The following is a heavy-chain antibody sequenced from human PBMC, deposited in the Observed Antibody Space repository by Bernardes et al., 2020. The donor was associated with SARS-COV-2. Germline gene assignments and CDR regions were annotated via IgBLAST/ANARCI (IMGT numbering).Heavy chain of an antibody. CDR2: IKQDGSEK. D-gene: IGHD3-10*01. V-gene: IGHV3-7*04. Sequence: GGSLRLSCAASGITFSRYWMSWVRQAPGKGLEWLANIKQDGSEKYYVDSVKGRFTISRDNAKNSLYLQMNSLRAEDTAMYYCAMVRVYGNGEYYWGQGTLVTVSS. J-gene: IGHJ4*02. CDR3: AMVRVYGNGEYY. CDR1: GITFSRYW.